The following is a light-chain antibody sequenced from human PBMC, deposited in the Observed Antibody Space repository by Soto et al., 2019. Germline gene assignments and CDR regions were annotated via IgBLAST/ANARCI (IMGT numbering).Light chain of an antibody. V-gene: IGKV1-39*01. CDR3: QPSYTLSPLT. J-gene: IGKJ4*01. CDR1: QSISNY. Sequence: DFQMAHSTSSLSASVVDRFIFSCRTSQSISNYLNWYQHKPGKAPKVLISAASNLQSGVPSRFSGCGSGTVFTLTISSLQPEDFATYYCQPSYTLSPLTFAGGSKVDNK. CDR2: AAS.